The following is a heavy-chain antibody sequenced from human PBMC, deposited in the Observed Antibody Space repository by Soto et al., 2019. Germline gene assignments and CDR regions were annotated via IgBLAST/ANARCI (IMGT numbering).Heavy chain of an antibody. CDR3: ARDGSYSAYNFAHGIQLWSFDF. J-gene: IGHJ4*02. CDR2: IFSSGST. Sequence: KTSETLSLTCTVSGGSINTFYWSWVRQPAGKGLEWIGRIFSSGSTSFNPSLESRVAMSVDTSKNHFSLNLSSVPAADMAVYYCARDGSYSAYNFAHGIQLWSFDFWGQGSLGTVSS. CDR1: GGSINTFY. D-gene: IGHD5-12*01. V-gene: IGHV4-4*07.